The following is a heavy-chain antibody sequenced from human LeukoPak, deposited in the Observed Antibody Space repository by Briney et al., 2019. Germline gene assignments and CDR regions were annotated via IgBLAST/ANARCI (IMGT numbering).Heavy chain of an antibody. Sequence: SETLSLTCTVSGGSISSSSYYWGWIRQPPGKGLEWIGSIYYSGSTYYNPSLKSRVTISVDTSKNQFSLKLSSVTAADTAVYYCARSSLEYYDILTGFHEWGQGTLVTVSS. J-gene: IGHJ1*01. D-gene: IGHD3-9*01. CDR3: ARSSLEYYDILTGFHE. V-gene: IGHV4-39*07. CDR1: GGSISSSSYY. CDR2: IYYSGST.